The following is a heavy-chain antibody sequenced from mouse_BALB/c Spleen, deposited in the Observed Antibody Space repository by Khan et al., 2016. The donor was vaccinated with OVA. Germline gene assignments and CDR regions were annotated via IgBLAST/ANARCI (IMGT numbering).Heavy chain of an antibody. Sequence: QIQLVQSGPELKKPGETVKISCKASGYTFTNYGMNWVKQAPGKGLKWMGWINTYTGEPTYADDFKGRFAFSLETSASTAYLQINNLKNEDTDTSFCTRMKTYWYFDGWGAGTTVTVSS. J-gene: IGHJ1*01. CDR1: GYTFTNYG. CDR2: INTYTGEP. V-gene: IGHV9-3-1*01. CDR3: TRMKTYWYFDG.